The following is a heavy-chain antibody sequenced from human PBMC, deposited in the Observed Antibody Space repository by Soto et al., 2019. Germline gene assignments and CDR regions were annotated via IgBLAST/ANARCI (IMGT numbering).Heavy chain of an antibody. D-gene: IGHD3-22*01. Sequence: PSVTLSLTCTLAGSSISSYYSRWILQPRWKGLEWIGYIYYSGSTNYNPSLKSRVILSVDTSKNQFSLKLSSVIAADTAVYYCMLGSGWKDFDYWGQGTLVTVS. J-gene: IGHJ4*02. CDR2: IYYSGST. CDR1: GSSISSYY. CDR3: MLGSGWKDFDY. V-gene: IGHV4-59*08.